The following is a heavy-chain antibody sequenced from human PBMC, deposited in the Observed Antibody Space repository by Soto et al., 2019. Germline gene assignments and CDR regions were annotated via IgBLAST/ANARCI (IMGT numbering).Heavy chain of an antibody. CDR3: ARDNRRYYDSSGLIILQNWFDP. Sequence: GGSLRLSCAASGFTFSSYAMHWVRQAPGKGLEWVAVISYDGSNKYYADSVKGRFTISRDNSKNTLYLQMNSLRAEDTAVYYCARDNRRYYDSSGLIILQNWFDPWGQGTLVTVSS. V-gene: IGHV3-30-3*01. J-gene: IGHJ5*02. D-gene: IGHD3-22*01. CDR1: GFTFSSYA. CDR2: ISYDGSNK.